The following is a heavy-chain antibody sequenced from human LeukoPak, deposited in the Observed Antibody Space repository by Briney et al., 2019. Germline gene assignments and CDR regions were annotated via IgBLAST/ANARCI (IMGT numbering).Heavy chain of an antibody. Sequence: GGSLRLSCAASGFTFSSYAMHWVRQAPGKGLEWVAVISYDGSNKYYADSVKGRFTISRDNSKNTLYLQMNSLRAEDTAVYHCARDPPQTATIGYCFDYWGQGTLVTVSP. CDR1: GFTFSSYA. V-gene: IGHV3-30-3*01. D-gene: IGHD1-14*01. CDR2: ISYDGSNK. CDR3: ARDPPQTATIGYCFDY. J-gene: IGHJ4*02.